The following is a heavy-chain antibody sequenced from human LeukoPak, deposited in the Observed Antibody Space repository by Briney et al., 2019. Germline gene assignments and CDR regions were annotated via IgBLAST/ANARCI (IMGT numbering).Heavy chain of an antibody. V-gene: IGHV1-46*01. CDR2: INPSGSST. Sequence: ASVKVSCKASGYTFTSHYMHWVRQAPGQGLEWMGLINPSGSSTLYAQKFQGRVTMTRDMSTTTDYMELSSLRSEDTAVYYCARGRGPVATNPSDFWGQGTLVTVSS. D-gene: IGHD5-12*01. CDR3: ARGRGPVATNPSDF. CDR1: GYTFTSHY. J-gene: IGHJ4*02.